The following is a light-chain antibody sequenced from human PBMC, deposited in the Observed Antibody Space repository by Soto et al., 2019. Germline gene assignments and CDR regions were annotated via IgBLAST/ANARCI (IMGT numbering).Light chain of an antibody. CDR3: QQYGSSPFT. V-gene: IGKV3-20*01. CDR1: QSVNSNY. J-gene: IGKJ2*01. CDR2: GAS. Sequence: EIVLTQSPGTLSLSPGERATLSCRASQSVNSNYLAWYQQKPGQAPRLLISGASSGATGIPDRFSGSGSGTDFTLTISRLEPEDFAVYFCQQYGSSPFTFGQGTKLEIK.